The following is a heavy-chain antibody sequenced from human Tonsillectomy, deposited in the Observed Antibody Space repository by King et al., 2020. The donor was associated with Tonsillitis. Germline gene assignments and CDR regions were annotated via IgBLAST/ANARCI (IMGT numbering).Heavy chain of an antibody. CDR2: IYTSGST. D-gene: IGHD2-21*02. J-gene: IGHJ4*02. V-gene: IGHV4-61*02. CDR1: GDSISSGSYY. CDR3: AGTDCGGDCYPQRGLDY. Sequence: QLQESGPGLVKPSQTLSLTCTVSGDSISSGSYYWSWIRQPAGKGLGWIGRIYTSGSTSYNPSLKSRVTISVDTSKNQFSLMLSSVTAADTAVYYCAGTDCGGDCYPQRGLDYWGQGTLVTVSS.